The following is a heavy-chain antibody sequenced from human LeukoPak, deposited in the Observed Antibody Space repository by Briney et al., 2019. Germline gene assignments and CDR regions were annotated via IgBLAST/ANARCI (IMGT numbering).Heavy chain of an antibody. J-gene: IGHJ4*02. CDR1: GYTFTSYG. D-gene: IGHD2-15*01. Sequence: ASAKVSCKASGYTFTSYGISWVRQAPGQGLEWMGWISAYNGNTNYAQKLQGRVTMTTDTSTSTAYMELRSLRSDDTAVYYCARRTYCSGGSCYSGDYWGQGTLVTVSS. CDR2: ISAYNGNT. CDR3: ARRTYCSGGSCYSGDY. V-gene: IGHV1-18*01.